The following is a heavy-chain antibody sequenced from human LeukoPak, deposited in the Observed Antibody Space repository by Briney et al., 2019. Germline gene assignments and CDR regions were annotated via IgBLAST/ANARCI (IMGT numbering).Heavy chain of an antibody. V-gene: IGHV4-4*07. Sequence: SETLSLTCTVSGGSISSYYWSWIRQPAGKGLEWIGRIYTSGSTNYNPSLKSRVTMSVDTSKNQFSLKLSSMTAADTAVYYCAREGCSSTSCHINGWFDPWGQGTLVTVSS. CDR3: AREGCSSTSCHINGWFDP. CDR2: IYTSGST. D-gene: IGHD2-2*02. J-gene: IGHJ5*02. CDR1: GGSISSYY.